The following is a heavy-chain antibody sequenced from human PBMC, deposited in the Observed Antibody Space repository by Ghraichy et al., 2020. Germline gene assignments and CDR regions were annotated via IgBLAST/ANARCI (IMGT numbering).Heavy chain of an antibody. CDR2: IYSGGGT. Sequence: GGSLRLSCAASGFTVSNNYMSWVRQAPGKGLEWVSLIYSGGGTDYAESVKGRFTISRDNSKNTLYLQINSLRAEDMAVYYCSTHYPRYWGQGTLVTVSS. CDR1: GFTVSNNY. V-gene: IGHV3-53*01. CDR3: STHYPRY. D-gene: IGHD1-26*01. J-gene: IGHJ4*02.